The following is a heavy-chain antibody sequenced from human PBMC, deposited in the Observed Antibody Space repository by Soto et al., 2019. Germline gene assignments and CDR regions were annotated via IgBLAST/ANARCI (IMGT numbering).Heavy chain of an antibody. V-gene: IGHV3-74*03. CDR2: IDKVGTDS. J-gene: IGHJ6*03. CDR1: EFTFSGRS. Sequence: EVQRVESGGGLVQPGGSLRLSCAASEFTFSGRSVHWVRQAPGKGLVWVSGIDKVGTDSTYADSVKGRLTSSRDNAKNTVYLQMKSLRVEDTAVYYCARGWFGPDVWGKGATVTVSS. CDR3: ARGWFGPDV. D-gene: IGHD3-10*01.